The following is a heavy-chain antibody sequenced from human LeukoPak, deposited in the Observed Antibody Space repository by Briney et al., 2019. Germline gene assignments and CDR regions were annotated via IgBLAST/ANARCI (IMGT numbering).Heavy chain of an antibody. J-gene: IGHJ6*02. V-gene: IGHV1-18*01. CDR3: ARALGHCTVSSCPGMDV. Sequence: ASVKVSCKSSGYTFTSYGISWVGQAPGQGLEWMGWISVYNGNTNYAQKLQGRVTMTRDTSTSTVYMEMSSLRSEDTAVYYCARALGHCTVSSCPGMDVWGQGTTVTVSS. D-gene: IGHD2-2*01. CDR1: GYTFTSYG. CDR2: ISVYNGNT.